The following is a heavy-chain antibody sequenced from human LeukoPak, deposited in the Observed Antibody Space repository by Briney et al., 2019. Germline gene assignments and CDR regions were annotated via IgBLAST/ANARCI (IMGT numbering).Heavy chain of an antibody. D-gene: IGHD3-22*01. J-gene: IGHJ4*02. Sequence: GGSLRLSCAASGFTFSSYSMTWVRQAPGKGLEWVSSISSSSSYIYYADSVKGRFTISRDNAKNSLYLQMNSLRAEDKAAYYCARLLRESSGYPIPDYRGQGTLVTVSS. CDR2: ISSSSSYI. V-gene: IGHV3-21*01. CDR3: ARLLRESSGYPIPDY. CDR1: GFTFSSYS.